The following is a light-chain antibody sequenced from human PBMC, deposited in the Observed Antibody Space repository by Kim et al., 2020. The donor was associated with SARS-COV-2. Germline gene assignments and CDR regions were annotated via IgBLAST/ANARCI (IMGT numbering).Light chain of an antibody. CDR1: QSIGSQ. CDR3: QQSVTLPYS. V-gene: IGKV1-39*01. CDR2: FAS. Sequence: SASVGDRVTITCRASQSIGSQLNWYQQKAGNAPKILIYFASTLQSGVPSRFSGSASGTDFTLTNSSLQPEDFATYYCQQSVTLPYSFGQGTKLEI. J-gene: IGKJ2*03.